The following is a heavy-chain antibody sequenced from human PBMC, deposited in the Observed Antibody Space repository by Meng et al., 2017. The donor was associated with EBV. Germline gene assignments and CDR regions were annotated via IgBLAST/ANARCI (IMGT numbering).Heavy chain of an antibody. CDR2: VYWDNDD. Sequence: HSAWKESGPALVKPTQALTLTWTFFGFSLTTRGMGVGWIRQRPGKPLEWLTLVYWDNDDRYSPFLWNRLSITNDTSKNQVFLRLTNMDPVDSGTYYCAHVAYRRGISYFDSWGQGILVTVSS. CDR1: GFSLTTRGMG. J-gene: IGHJ4*02. V-gene: IGHV2-5*02. D-gene: IGHD3-10*01. CDR3: AHVAYRRGISYFDS.